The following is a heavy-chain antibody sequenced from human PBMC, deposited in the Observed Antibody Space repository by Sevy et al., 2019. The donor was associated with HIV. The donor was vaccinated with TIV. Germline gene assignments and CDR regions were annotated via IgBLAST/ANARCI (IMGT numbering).Heavy chain of an antibody. V-gene: IGHV3-21*01. D-gene: IGHD6-6*01. CDR3: ARGVQTYDAFDI. J-gene: IGHJ3*02. CDR2: ISGISNYI. CDR1: GFTFSTYN. Sequence: GGSLRLSCAASGFTFSTYNMNWVRQAPGKGLEWVSFISGISNYIYYADSVKGRFTISRDNAKNSLYLPMNSLRAEDTAIYYCARGVQTYDAFDIWGQGTMVTVSS.